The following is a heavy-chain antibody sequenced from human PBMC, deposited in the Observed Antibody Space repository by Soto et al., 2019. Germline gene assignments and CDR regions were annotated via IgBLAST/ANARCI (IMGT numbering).Heavy chain of an antibody. CDR3: VRSQSAAYHA. J-gene: IGHJ3*01. Sequence: EVQLVESGGGLVQPGGSLTLSCAASGFTFSSFCMTWVRQAPGKGLEWVANIKQDGSAKNYVDSVEGRFTVSRDNAKNSLYLQMNSLRVEDTAVYYCVRSQSAAYHAWGQGTMVIVSS. CDR2: IKQDGSAK. CDR1: GFTFSSFC. V-gene: IGHV3-7*01. D-gene: IGHD3-3*01.